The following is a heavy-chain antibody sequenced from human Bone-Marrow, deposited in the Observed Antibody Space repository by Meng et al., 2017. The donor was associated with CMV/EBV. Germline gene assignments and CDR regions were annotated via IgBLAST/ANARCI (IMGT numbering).Heavy chain of an antibody. V-gene: IGHV1-8*01. CDR1: GYTFTSYD. Sequence: SVKVSCKASGYTFTSYDVNWVRQVPGRGLEWMGWMNPNSGNTGYAQKFQGRVTLTRSTSISTAYMELSSLRSEDTAVYYCTRGSMAVRYNWFDPWGQGTLVTVSS. J-gene: IGHJ5*02. CDR2: MNPNSGNT. D-gene: IGHD2-21*01. CDR3: TRGSMAVRYNWFDP.